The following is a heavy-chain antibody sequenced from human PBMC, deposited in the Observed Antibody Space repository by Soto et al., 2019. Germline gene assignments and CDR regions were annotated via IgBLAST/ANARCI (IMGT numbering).Heavy chain of an antibody. CDR3: ARENRVAVATILCYFDY. CDR2: IISVIGTP. V-gene: IGHV1-69*13. CDR1: GCTFKNNG. J-gene: IGHJ4*03. Sequence: SVKVSCQAPGCTFKNNGSSWVRKAPGHGLEWLGGIISVIGTPYYAQKFQVRLTITADDFTSTVYMALSRLRYEDTAVYYCARENRVAVATILCYFDYWG. D-gene: IGHD5-12*01.